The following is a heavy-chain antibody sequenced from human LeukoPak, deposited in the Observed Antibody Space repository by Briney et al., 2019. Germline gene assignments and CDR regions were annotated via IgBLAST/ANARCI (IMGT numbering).Heavy chain of an antibody. D-gene: IGHD1-26*01. Sequence: GGSLRLSCAASGFTLGNHYMHWVRQAPGKGLEWVSSISSSSNYIYYADSVRGRFTISRDNAKNSLYLQMNSLRVEDTAVYYCATNSGSYRDAFDIWGQGTMVTVSS. CDR3: ATNSGSYRDAFDI. CDR1: GFTLGNHY. V-gene: IGHV3-21*01. J-gene: IGHJ3*02. CDR2: ISSSSNYI.